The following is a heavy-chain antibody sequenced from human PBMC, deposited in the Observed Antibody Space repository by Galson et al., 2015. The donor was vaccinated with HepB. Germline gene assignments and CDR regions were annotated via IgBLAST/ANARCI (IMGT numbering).Heavy chain of an antibody. V-gene: IGHV1-46*04. D-gene: IGHD2-15*01. J-gene: IGHJ4*02. CDR1: GYTFTSYY. CDR2: INPSGGST. Sequence: SVKVSCKASGYTFTSYYMHWVRQAPGQGLEWMGIINPSGGSTSYAQKLQGRVTMTRDTSTSTVYMELSSLRSEDTAMYYCAIASGARGFDYWGQGTLVTVSS. CDR3: AIASGARGFDY.